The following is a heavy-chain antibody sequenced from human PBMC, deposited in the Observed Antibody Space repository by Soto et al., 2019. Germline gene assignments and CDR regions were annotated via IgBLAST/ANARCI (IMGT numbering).Heavy chain of an antibody. D-gene: IGHD6-19*01. J-gene: IGHJ5*02. CDR1: GYTFTSYA. CDR2: INAGNGNT. V-gene: IGHV1-3*01. CDR3: ARGTGIAVAALNWFDP. Sequence: GASVKVSCKACGYTFTSYAMHWVRQAPGQRLEWMGWINAGNGNTKYSQKFQGRVTITRDTSASTAYMELSSLRSEDTAVYYCARGTGIAVAALNWFDPWGQGTLVTVSS.